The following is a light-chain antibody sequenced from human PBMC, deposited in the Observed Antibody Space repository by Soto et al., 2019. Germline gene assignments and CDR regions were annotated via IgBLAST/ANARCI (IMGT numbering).Light chain of an antibody. J-gene: IGKJ5*01. Sequence: EIVLTQSPATLSLSPGERATLSCGASQSVSSSYLAWYQQKPGLAPRLFIYDASSRAPGITDRFTGSGSGTDFTLTISRLEPEDFAVYYCQQYGSSPTFGQGTRLEIK. CDR3: QQYGSSPT. V-gene: IGKV3D-20*01. CDR1: QSVSSSY. CDR2: DAS.